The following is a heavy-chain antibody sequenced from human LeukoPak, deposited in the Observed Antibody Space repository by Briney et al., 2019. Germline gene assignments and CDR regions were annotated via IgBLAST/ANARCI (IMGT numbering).Heavy chain of an antibody. D-gene: IGHD1-1*01. CDR2: MNSNTGNT. CDR1: GYTFINYD. J-gene: IGHJ4*02. V-gene: IGHV1-8*01. CDR3: TRGRGGTIDRGYMDY. Sequence: ASVKVSCKASGYTFINYDIMWVRQATGPGLEWMGWMNSNTGNTGYAQRFQGRVTMTRDTSRSTAYMELSSLGSEDTAVYYCTRGRGGTIDRGYMDYWGQGTLVTVSS.